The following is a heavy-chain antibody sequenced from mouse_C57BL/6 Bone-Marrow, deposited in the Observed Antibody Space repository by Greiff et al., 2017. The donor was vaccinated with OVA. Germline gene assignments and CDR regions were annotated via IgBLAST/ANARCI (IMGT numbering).Heavy chain of an antibody. CDR1: GFNIKNTY. CDR2: IDPANDNT. J-gene: IGHJ4*01. CDR3: ARGNFGSSFYAMDY. V-gene: IGHV14-3*01. D-gene: IGHD1-1*01. Sequence: EVKVEESVAELVRPGASVKLSCTASGFNIKNTYMHWVKQRPEQGLEWIGRIDPANDNTKYAPKFQGQATMTADTASNTAYLQLSSLSSEDTAVYCCARGNFGSSFYAMDYWGQGTSVTVSS.